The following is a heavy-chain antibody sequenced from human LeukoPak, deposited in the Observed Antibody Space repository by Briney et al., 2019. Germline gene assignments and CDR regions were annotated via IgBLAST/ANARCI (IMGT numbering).Heavy chain of an antibody. CDR1: GFTFSSYG. CDR2: ISDDGSNK. CDR3: AKGFHYYDSSGYYQNDY. D-gene: IGHD3-22*01. Sequence: PGRSLRLSCAASGFTFSSYGMHWVRQAPGKGLEWVAVISDDGSNKYYADYVKGRFTISRDNSKNTLYLQMHSLRAEDTAVYYCAKGFHYYDSSGYYQNDYWGQGTLVTVSS. J-gene: IGHJ4*02. V-gene: IGHV3-30*18.